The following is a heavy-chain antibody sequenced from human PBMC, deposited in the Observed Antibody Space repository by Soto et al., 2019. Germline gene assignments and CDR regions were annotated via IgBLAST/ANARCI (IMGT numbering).Heavy chain of an antibody. V-gene: IGHV5-51*01. D-gene: IGHD1-26*01. CDR1: GYSFTSYW. CDR3: ARQEQRGGKIYGMDV. Sequence: GESLKISCKGSGYSFTSYWIGWVRQMPGKGLEWMGIIYPGDSDTRYSPSFQGQVTISANKSISTAYLQWSSLKASDTAMYYCARQEQRGGKIYGMDVGGQGTTVTV. CDR2: IYPGDSDT. J-gene: IGHJ6*02.